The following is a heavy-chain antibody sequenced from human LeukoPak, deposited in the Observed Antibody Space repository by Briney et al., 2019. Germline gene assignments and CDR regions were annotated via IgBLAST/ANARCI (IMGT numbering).Heavy chain of an antibody. Sequence: WASVKVSCKASGYTFTSYGISWVRQAPGQGLEWMGWISAYNGNTNYAQKLQGRVTMTTDTSTSTAYMELRSLRSDDTAVYYCARGDVLRFLANWFDPWGQGTLVTVSS. D-gene: IGHD3-3*01. CDR3: ARGDVLRFLANWFDP. J-gene: IGHJ5*02. CDR1: GYTFTSYG. V-gene: IGHV1-18*01. CDR2: ISAYNGNT.